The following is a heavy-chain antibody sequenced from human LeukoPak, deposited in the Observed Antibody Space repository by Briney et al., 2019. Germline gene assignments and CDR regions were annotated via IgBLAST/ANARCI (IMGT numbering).Heavy chain of an antibody. CDR3: AKEGFDH. V-gene: IGHV3-23*01. Sequence: PGGSLRLSCAASGFTFSSFALSWVRQAPGKGLEWVSSISGSGDSTYYMESVKGPFTISRDNSKNTLYLQMNSLRAEDTALYYCAKEGFDHWGQGTLVTVSS. CDR1: GFTFSSFA. J-gene: IGHJ4*02. CDR2: ISGSGDST.